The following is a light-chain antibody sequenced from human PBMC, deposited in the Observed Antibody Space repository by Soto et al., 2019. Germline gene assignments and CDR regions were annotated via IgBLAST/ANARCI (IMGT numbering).Light chain of an antibody. V-gene: IGKV3-20*01. CDR1: QSVSSKY. CDR3: QQYGSSLFT. Sequence: DIVLTQYQGTLSLSPGERATLSCSASQSVSSKYLVWYQPKPGQAPRVLIYGASIRATGIPERFSGGGSGTDFTLTITRLEPEDLALYYCQQYGSSLFTFGPGTKVDIK. J-gene: IGKJ3*01. CDR2: GAS.